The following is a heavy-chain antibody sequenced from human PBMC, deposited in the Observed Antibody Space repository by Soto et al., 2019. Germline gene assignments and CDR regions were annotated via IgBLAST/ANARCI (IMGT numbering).Heavy chain of an antibody. CDR1: GGSISSYY. D-gene: IGHD2-2*01. J-gene: IGHJ6*02. CDR2: IYYSGST. V-gene: IGHV4-59*01. CDR3: ARARGYCSSTSCYNYYYGMDV. Sequence: SETLSLTCTVSGGSISSYYWSWIRQPPGKGLEWIGYIYYSGSTNYNPSLKSRVTISVDTSKNQFSLKLSSVTAADTAVYYCARARGYCSSTSCYNYYYGMDVWGQGTPVTVSS.